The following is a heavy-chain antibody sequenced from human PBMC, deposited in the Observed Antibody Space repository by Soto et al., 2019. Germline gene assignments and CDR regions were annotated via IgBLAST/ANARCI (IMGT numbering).Heavy chain of an antibody. CDR1: GFTFSSYW. CDR2: IKQDGSEK. CDR3: ARDAGDYDSSGYYYSY. Sequence: GGSLRLSCAASGFTFSSYWMSWVRQAPGKGLEWVANIKQDGSEKYYVDSVKGRFTISRDNAKNSLYLQMNSLRAEDTAVYYCARDAGDYDSSGYYYSYWGQGTLVTV. J-gene: IGHJ4*02. V-gene: IGHV3-7*03. D-gene: IGHD3-22*01.